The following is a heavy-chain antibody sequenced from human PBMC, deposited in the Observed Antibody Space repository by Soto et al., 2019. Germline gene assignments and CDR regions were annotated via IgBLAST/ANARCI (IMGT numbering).Heavy chain of an antibody. Sequence: SLRLSCAASGFTFSTYAMSWVRQAPGKGLEWVSAISGSGAEIFYTDSVRGRFAISRDNSIDTLFLQMSHLKTEDTAVYYCAHPRGYGVFDAYDIWGQGTMVTVSS. V-gene: IGHV3-23*01. CDR1: GFTFSTYA. J-gene: IGHJ3*02. CDR3: AHPRGYGVFDAYDI. CDR2: ISGSGAEI. D-gene: IGHD2-8*01.